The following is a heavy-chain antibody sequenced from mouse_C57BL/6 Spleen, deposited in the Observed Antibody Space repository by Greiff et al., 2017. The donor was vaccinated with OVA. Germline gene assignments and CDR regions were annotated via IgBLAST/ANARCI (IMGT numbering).Heavy chain of an antibody. CDR3: ASGYSNYGGFAY. CDR1: GFTFSSYA. CDR2: ISDGGSYT. J-gene: IGHJ3*01. D-gene: IGHD2-5*01. Sequence: DVKLVESGGGLVKPGGSLKLSYAASGFTFSSYAMSWVRQTPEKRLEWVATISDGGSYTYYPDNVKGRFTIPRDNAKNTLYLQMSHLKSEDTAMYYCASGYSNYGGFAYWGQGTLVTVSA. V-gene: IGHV5-4*03.